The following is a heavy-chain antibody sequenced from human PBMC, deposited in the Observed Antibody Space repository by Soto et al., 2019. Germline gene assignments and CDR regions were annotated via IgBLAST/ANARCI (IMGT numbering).Heavy chain of an antibody. Sequence: QVHLVQSGAEVRKPGSSVRVSCKASGDTITKYAISWLRQAPGQGLEWMGGIVPVFGRVTYAQRFQDRVSIIADKSTATSYLELTSLTADDTAVYYCAGVASGSTWDYFDYWGQGTLVTVSS. V-gene: IGHV1-69*06. D-gene: IGHD3-10*01. J-gene: IGHJ4*02. CDR3: AGVASGSTWDYFDY. CDR2: IVPVFGRV. CDR1: GDTITKYA.